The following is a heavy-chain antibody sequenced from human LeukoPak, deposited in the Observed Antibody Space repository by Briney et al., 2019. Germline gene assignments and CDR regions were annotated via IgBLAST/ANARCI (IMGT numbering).Heavy chain of an antibody. V-gene: IGHV3-72*01. CDR2: IRNKANIYTT. CDR1: GFTFSDHY. J-gene: IGHJ4*02. D-gene: IGHD1-26*01. CDR3: ARAPNSGTLGEDY. Sequence: GGSLRLSCAASGFTFSDHYMDWVRQAPGKGLEWVSRIRNKANIYTTEYAASVKGRFTISRDDSKNSLYLQMNSLKTEDTAVYYCARAPNSGTLGEDYWGQGTLVTVSS.